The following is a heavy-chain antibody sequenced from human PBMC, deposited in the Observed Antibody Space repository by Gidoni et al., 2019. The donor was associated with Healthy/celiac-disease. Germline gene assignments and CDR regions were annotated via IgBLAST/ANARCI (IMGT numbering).Heavy chain of an antibody. Sequence: QITLKESGPTLVKPTQTLTLTCTFSGFSLSTSGVGVGWIRQPPGKAREWLALIYWDDDKRYSPSLKSRLTITKDTSKNQVVLTMTNMDPVDTATYYCAHRRATVTTRGLGYYDSSGVGAFDIWGQGTMVTVSS. CDR2: IYWDDDK. V-gene: IGHV2-5*02. CDR3: AHRRATVTTRGLGYYDSSGVGAFDI. J-gene: IGHJ3*02. CDR1: GFSLSTSGVG. D-gene: IGHD3-22*01.